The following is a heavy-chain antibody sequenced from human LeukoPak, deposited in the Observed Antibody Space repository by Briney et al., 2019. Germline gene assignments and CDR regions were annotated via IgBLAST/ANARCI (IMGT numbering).Heavy chain of an antibody. V-gene: IGHV1-2*06. CDR2: INPNSGGT. CDR1: GYTFTGYY. D-gene: IGHD4-23*01. CDR3: ASFAGYGGNSLDF. J-gene: IGHJ4*02. Sequence: ASVKVSCKASGYTFTGYYMHWVRQAPGQGLEWMGRINPNSGGTNYAQKFQGRVTMTRDTSISTAYMELSSLRSDDTAVYYCASFAGYGGNSLDFWGQGTLVTVSS.